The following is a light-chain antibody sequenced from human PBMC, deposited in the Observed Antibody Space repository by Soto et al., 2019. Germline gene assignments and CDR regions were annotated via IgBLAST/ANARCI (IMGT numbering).Light chain of an antibody. Sequence: QSALTQPPSASGSPGQSVTISCTGTRNDIGAYEFVSWYQHHPGKAPKLIIYEVVQRPSGVPDRFSGSKSGNTASLTVSGLQAADEADYYCKSYAGSKTYVFGTGIKVT. V-gene: IGLV2-8*01. CDR1: RNDIGAYEF. CDR3: KSYAGSKTYV. J-gene: IGLJ1*01. CDR2: EVV.